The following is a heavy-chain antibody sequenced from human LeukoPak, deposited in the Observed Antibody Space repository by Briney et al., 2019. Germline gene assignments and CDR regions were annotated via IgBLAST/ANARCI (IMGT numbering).Heavy chain of an antibody. CDR1: GFTFSSYW. CDR2: IKTDGSEK. J-gene: IGHJ3*02. CDR3: ARDPYSSGWYKDAFDI. D-gene: IGHD6-19*01. V-gene: IGHV3-7*01. Sequence: GGSLRLSCEASGFTFSSYWMSWVRQAPGKGLEWVANIKTDGSEKYYVDSVKGRFTISRDNAQNSLFLQLNSLRAEDTAVYYCARDPYSSGWYKDAFDIWGQGTMVTVSS.